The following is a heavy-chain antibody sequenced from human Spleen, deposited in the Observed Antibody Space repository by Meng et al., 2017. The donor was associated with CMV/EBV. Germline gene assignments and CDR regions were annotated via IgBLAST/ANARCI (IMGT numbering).Heavy chain of an antibody. CDR2: IWYDGSNK. D-gene: IGHD3-3*01. J-gene: IGHJ4*02. CDR1: GFTFSSYG. Sequence: GESLKISCAASGFTFSSYGMHWVRQAPGKGLEWVAVIWYDGSNKYYADSVKGRFTISRDNSKNTLYLQMDSLRAEDTAVYYCARVFYDFWSGIGYWGQGVLVTV. V-gene: IGHV3-33*01. CDR3: ARVFYDFWSGIGY.